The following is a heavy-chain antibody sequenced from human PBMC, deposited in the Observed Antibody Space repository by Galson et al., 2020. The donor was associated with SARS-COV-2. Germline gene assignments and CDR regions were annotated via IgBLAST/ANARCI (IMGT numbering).Heavy chain of an antibody. CDR1: GFTFSSYG. CDR2: IWYAGSNK. D-gene: IGHD2-15*01. CDR3: ARESYGGNWANWYFEL. J-gene: IGHJ2*01. Sequence: GGSLRLSCAASGFTFSSYGMHWVRQAPGKGLEWVAVIWYAGSNKYYADSVKGRFTISRDNSKNTLYLQMNSLRAEDTAVYYCARESYGGNWANWYFELWGRGTLVTVSS. V-gene: IGHV3-33*01.